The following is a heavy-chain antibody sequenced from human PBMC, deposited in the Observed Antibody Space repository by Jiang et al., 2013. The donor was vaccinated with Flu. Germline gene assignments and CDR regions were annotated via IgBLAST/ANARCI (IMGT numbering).Heavy chain of an antibody. CDR2: ISSSSSYI. CDR1: GFTFSSYS. CDR3: ARDPRDTGYSSSWYGEKTIDYYFDY. D-gene: IGHD6-13*01. V-gene: IGHV3-21*01. J-gene: IGHJ4*02. Sequence: AASGFTFSSYSMNWVRQAPGKGLEWVSSISSSSSYIYYADSVKGRFTISRDNAKNSLYLQMNSLRAEDTAVYYCARDPRDTGYSSSWYGEKTIDYYFDYWGQGTLVTVSS.